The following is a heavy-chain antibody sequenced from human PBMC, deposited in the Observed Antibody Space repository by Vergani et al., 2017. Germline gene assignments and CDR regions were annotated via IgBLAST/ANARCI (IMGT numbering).Heavy chain of an antibody. Sequence: EVRLVESGGGLIPPGRSLRLSCAGSGFTFQDHALHWVRQTPGRGLEWVSGISWNSGRTAYADSVKGRFTISRDNSQNTVNLQMNSLRVDDTAVYYCAKDLGGCNSISCSYYMDVWGKGTTVTV. CDR3: AKDLGGCNSISCSYYMDV. CDR1: GFTFQDHA. V-gene: IGHV3-9*01. D-gene: IGHD2/OR15-2a*01. J-gene: IGHJ6*03. CDR2: ISWNSGRT.